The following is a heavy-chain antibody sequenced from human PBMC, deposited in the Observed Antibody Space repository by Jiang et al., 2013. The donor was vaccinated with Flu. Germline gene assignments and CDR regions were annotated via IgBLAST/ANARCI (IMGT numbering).Heavy chain of an antibody. D-gene: IGHD3-10*01. V-gene: IGHV4-39*01. J-gene: IGHJ6*02. CDR3: VRRNMVRGVIGYGMDV. CDR1: GGSISSSSYY. Sequence: LLKPSETLSLTCTVSGGSISSSSYYWGWIRQPPGKGLEWIGSIYYSGSTYYNPSLKSRVTISVDTSKNQFSLKLSSVTAADTAVYYCVRRNMVRGVIGYGMDVWGQGTTVTASS. CDR2: IYYSGST.